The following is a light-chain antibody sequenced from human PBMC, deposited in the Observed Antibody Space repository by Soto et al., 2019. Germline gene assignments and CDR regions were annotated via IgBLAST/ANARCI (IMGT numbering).Light chain of an antibody. J-gene: IGKJ1*01. CDR2: DAP. CDR1: QSISSW. Sequence: DIQMTQSPSTLSASVADRVTITCRASQSISSWLAWYQQKPGKAPKLLIYDAPSLESGVPSRFSRSGSGTEFTLTICSLQPDDFATYYCQQYNSYSLTFGQGTKVEIK. V-gene: IGKV1-5*01. CDR3: QQYNSYSLT.